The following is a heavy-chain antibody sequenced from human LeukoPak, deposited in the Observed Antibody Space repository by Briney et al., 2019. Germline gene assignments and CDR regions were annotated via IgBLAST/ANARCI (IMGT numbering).Heavy chain of an antibody. J-gene: IGHJ4*02. D-gene: IGHD4-17*01. CDR1: GFTFSSYA. Sequence: PGGSLRPSCAASGFTFSSYAMSWVRQAPGKGLEWVSAISGSGGSTYYADSVKGRFTISRDNSKNTLYLHMNSLRAEDTAVYYCAKVGATVTTKIATLSFDYWGQGTLVPVSS. CDR3: AKVGATVTTKIATLSFDY. CDR2: ISGSGGST. V-gene: IGHV3-23*01.